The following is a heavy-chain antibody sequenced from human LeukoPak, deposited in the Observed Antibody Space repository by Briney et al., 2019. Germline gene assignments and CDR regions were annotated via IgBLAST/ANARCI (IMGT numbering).Heavy chain of an antibody. V-gene: IGHV3-53*05. D-gene: IGHD3-10*01. J-gene: IGHJ5*02. Sequence: GGSLRLSCAASGFTVSSNYMSWVRQAPGKGLEWVSVIYSGGSTYYSDSVKGRFTISRGNSKNTLYLQMNSLRAEDTAVYYCARPRSAGSRDGNWFDPWGQGTLVTVSS. CDR1: GFTVSSNY. CDR2: IYSGGST. CDR3: ARPRSAGSRDGNWFDP.